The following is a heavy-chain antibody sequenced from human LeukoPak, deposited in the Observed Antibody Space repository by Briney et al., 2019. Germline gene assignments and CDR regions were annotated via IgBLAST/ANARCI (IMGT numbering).Heavy chain of an antibody. Sequence: GGSLRLSCAASGFTFSSYGMHWVRQAPGKGLEWVAFVHYGGRNKYYADSVKGRFAISRDNSKNTMYLQMNSLRAEDTAVYYCARDLVRGVIMPNWLDPWGQGTLVTVSS. CDR3: ARDLVRGVIMPNWLDP. D-gene: IGHD3-10*01. V-gene: IGHV3-30*02. CDR2: VHYGGRNK. CDR1: GFTFSSYG. J-gene: IGHJ5*02.